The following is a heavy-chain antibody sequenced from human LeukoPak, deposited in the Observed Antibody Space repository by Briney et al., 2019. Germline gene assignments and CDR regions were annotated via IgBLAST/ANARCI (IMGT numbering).Heavy chain of an antibody. CDR3: ARAASVTAIYFDY. V-gene: IGHV4-61*02. J-gene: IGHJ4*02. CDR2: IYTSGST. CDR1: GVSISSGSYY. D-gene: IGHD2-21*02. Sequence: SETLSLTCTVSGVSISSGSYYWSWIRQPAGKGLEWIGRIYTSGSTNYNPSLKSRVTISVDTSKNQFSLKLSSVTAADTAVYYCARAASVTAIYFDYWGQGTLVTVSS.